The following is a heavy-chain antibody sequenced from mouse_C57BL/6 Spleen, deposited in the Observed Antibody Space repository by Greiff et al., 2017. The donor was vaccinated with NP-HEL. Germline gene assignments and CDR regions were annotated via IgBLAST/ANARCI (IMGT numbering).Heavy chain of an antibody. Sequence: QVQLKQSGAELMKPGASVKFSCKATGYTFTGYWIEWVKQRPGHGLEWIGEILPGSGSTNYNEKFKGKATFTADTSSNTAYMHLSGRAAEDAASYYCGRRNYGSSFWFADWGQGALVSVSA. V-gene: IGHV1-9*01. CDR2: ILPGSGST. J-gene: IGHJ3*01. CDR3: GRRNYGSSFWFAD. CDR1: GYTFTGYW. D-gene: IGHD1-1*01.